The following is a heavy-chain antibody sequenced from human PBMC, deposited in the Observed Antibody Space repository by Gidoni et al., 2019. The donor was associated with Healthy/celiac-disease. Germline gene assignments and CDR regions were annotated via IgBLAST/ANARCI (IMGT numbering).Heavy chain of an antibody. CDR3: ARDQGGIAAAGPQTN. J-gene: IGHJ4*02. V-gene: IGHV3-21*01. CDR1: GFTFSSYS. CDR2: ISCSSSYI. D-gene: IGHD6-13*01. Sequence: EVQLVASGGGLVKPGGSVRLSCAASGFTFSSYSMNWVRQAPGKGLEWVSSISCSSSYIYYADSVKCLFTISRDNAKNSLYLQMNSLRAEDTAVYYCARDQGGIAAAGPQTNWGQGTLVTVSS.